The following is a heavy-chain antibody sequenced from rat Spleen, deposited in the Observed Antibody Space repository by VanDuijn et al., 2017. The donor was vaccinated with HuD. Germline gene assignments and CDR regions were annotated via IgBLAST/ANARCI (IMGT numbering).Heavy chain of an antibody. J-gene: IGHJ3*01. CDR1: GFTFSDYG. CDR2: ISTGGDNT. Sequence: EVQLVESGGGLVQPGRSLKLSCAASGFTFSDYGMAWVRQAPTKGLEWVAYISTGGDNTYYRDSVKGRFTISRDNAKSTLYLQMDSLRSEDTATYYCARQDTSGYSNWFTYWGQGTLVTVSS. D-gene: IGHD4-3*01. V-gene: IGHV5S13*01. CDR3: ARQDTSGYSNWFTY.